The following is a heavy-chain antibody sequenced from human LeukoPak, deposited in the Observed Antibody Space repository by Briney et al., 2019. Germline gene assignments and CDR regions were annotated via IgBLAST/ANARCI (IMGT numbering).Heavy chain of an antibody. CDR3: ARSSGGSWGDLDY. CDR2: LYPGDSDT. Sequence: GESLKISCKGSGYSFTSYWIAWVRQMPGKGLEWMGILYPGDSDTRYSPAFQGQVTISADKSISAAHLQWSSLKASDTAMYYCARSSGGSWGDLDYWGQGTLVTVSS. D-gene: IGHD2-15*01. J-gene: IGHJ4*02. CDR1: GYSFTSYW. V-gene: IGHV5-51*01.